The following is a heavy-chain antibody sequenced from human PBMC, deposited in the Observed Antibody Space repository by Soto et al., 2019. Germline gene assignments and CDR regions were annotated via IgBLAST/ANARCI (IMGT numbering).Heavy chain of an antibody. D-gene: IGHD2-15*01. V-gene: IGHV4-59*01. CDR2: IYYSGST. CDR1: GGSISSYY. J-gene: IGHJ6*02. CDR3: ARGRILYYYGMDV. Sequence: SETLSLTCTVSGGSISSYYWSWIRQPPGKGLERIGYIYYSGSTNYNPSLKSRVTISVDTSKNQFSLKLSSVTAADTAVYHCARGRILYYYGMDVWGQGTTVTVSS.